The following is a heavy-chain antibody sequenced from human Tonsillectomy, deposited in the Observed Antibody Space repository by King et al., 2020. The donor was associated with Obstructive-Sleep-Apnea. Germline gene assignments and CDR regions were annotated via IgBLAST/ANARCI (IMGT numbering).Heavy chain of an antibody. J-gene: IGHJ4*02. CDR3: ARDPVQWLVQTN. Sequence: VPLQESGPGLVKPSETLSLTCTVSGGSVSSGSYYWSWIRQPPGKGLEWIGYIYYSGSTNYNPSLKSRVTISVDTSKNQFSLKLSSVTAADTAVYYCARDPVQWLVQTNWGQGTLVTVSS. D-gene: IGHD6-19*01. CDR1: GGSVSSGSYY. CDR2: IYYSGST. V-gene: IGHV4-61*01.